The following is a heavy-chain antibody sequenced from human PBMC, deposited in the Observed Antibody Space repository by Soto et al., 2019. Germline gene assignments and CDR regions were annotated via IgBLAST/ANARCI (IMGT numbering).Heavy chain of an antibody. Sequence: VKVSCKASGGTFSSYAISWVRQAPGQGLEWMGGIIPIFGTANYAQKFQGRVTITADESTSTAYMELSSLRSDDTAVYYCARDQSTQWEVRPPGYWGHGTLVTVS. CDR1: GGTFSSYA. D-gene: IGHD1-26*01. CDR3: ARDQSTQWEVRPPGY. V-gene: IGHV1-69*01. J-gene: IGHJ4*01. CDR2: IIPIFGTA.